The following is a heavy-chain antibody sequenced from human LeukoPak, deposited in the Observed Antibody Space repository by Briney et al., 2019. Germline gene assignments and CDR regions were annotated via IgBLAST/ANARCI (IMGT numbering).Heavy chain of an antibody. CDR1: GFTFSSYA. CDR3: AKLESGSYRLAYFDY. Sequence: GGPLRLSCAASGFTFSSYAMSWVRQAPGKGLEWVSAISGSGGSTYYADSVKGRFTISRDNSKNTLYLQMNSLRAEDTAVYYCAKLESGSYRLAYFDYWGQGTLVTVSP. CDR2: ISGSGGST. J-gene: IGHJ4*02. D-gene: IGHD1-26*01. V-gene: IGHV3-23*01.